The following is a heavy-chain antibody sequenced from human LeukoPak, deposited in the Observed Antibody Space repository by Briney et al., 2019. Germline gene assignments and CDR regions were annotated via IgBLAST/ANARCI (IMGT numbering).Heavy chain of an antibody. Sequence: GGSLRLFCAASGFTVSSNYMRWVRQAPGEGLEGGSFIYSGGSTYYADSVKGRFTISRQNSKNTLYLQMNNLRAEDTAVYDCARAISGASGWYGSTYYGMDVWGQGTTVTVSS. CDR2: IYSGGST. CDR3: ARAISGASGWYGSTYYGMDV. CDR1: GFTVSSNY. V-gene: IGHV3-53*04. D-gene: IGHD6-19*01. J-gene: IGHJ6*02.